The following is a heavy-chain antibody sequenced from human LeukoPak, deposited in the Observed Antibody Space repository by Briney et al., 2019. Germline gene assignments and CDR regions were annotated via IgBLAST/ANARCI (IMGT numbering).Heavy chain of an antibody. D-gene: IGHD6-13*01. CDR3: ARLGIITAAGSNDY. J-gene: IGHJ4*02. CDR2: ISSSGSTI. V-gene: IGHV3-11*01. CDR1: GFTFSDYY. Sequence: KPGGSLRLSCAASGFTFSDYYMSWIRQAPGKGLEWVSYISSSGSTIYYADSVKGRFTVSRDNAKNSLYLQMNSLRAEDSAVYYCARLGIITAAGSNDYWGQGTLVTVSS.